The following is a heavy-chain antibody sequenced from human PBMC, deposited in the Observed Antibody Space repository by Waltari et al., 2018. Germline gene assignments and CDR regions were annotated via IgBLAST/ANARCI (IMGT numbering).Heavy chain of an antibody. Sequence: GFTFSSYWMHWVRQAPGKGLVWVSRINSDGSSTSYADSVKGRFTISRDNAKNTLYLQMNSLRAEDTAVYYCAREGGDYDYVWGNTGYDYWGQGTLVTVSS. CDR1: GFTFSSYW. D-gene: IGHD3-16*01. CDR3: AREGGDYDYVWGNTGYDY. CDR2: INSDGSST. V-gene: IGHV3-74*01. J-gene: IGHJ4*02.